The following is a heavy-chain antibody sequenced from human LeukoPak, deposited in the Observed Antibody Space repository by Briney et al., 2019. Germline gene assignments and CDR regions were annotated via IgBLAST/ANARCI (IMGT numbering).Heavy chain of an antibody. J-gene: IGHJ5*02. CDR2: IYTSGST. V-gene: IGHV4-4*07. CDR1: GDSSSSSY. CDR3: ASDRRYCSGGSCYDWFDP. D-gene: IGHD2-15*01. Sequence: PSETLSLTCTVSGDSSSSSYWNWIRQPAGKGLEWIGRIYTSGSTNYNPSLKSRVTMSVDTSKNQFSLKLSSATAADTAVYYCASDRRYCSGGSCYDWFDPWGQGTLVTVSS.